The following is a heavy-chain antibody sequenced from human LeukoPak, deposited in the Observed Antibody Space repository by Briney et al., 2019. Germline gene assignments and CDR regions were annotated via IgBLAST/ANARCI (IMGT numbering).Heavy chain of an antibody. Sequence: SETLSLTCTVSGGSISSYYWSWIRQPPGKGLEWIGYIYYSGSTGYNPSLESRVTISVDTSKNQFSLKLSSVTAADTAVYYCARNNYYGSIYYYYYMDVWGKGTTVTVSS. V-gene: IGHV4-59*01. D-gene: IGHD3-10*01. CDR2: IYYSGST. J-gene: IGHJ6*03. CDR3: ARNNYYGSIYYYYYMDV. CDR1: GGSISSYY.